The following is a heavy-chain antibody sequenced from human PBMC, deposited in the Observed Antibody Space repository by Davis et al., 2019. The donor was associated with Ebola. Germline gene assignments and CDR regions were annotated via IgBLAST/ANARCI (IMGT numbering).Heavy chain of an antibody. Sequence: ASVKVSCKASGYTFTGYYMHWVRQAPGQGLEWMGWINPNSGGTNYAQKFQGWVTMTRDTSISTAYMELSRLRSDDTAVYYCAREGRTTVTILFDYWGQGTLVTVSS. CDR3: AREGRTTVTILFDY. CDR1: GYTFTGYY. D-gene: IGHD4-17*01. J-gene: IGHJ4*02. V-gene: IGHV1-2*04. CDR2: INPNSGGT.